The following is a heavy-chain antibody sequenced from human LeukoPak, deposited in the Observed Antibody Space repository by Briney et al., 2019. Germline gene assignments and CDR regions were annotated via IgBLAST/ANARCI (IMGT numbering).Heavy chain of an antibody. D-gene: IGHD3-22*01. CDR1: GLTFSSYE. CDR3: ARDSHKFDSSGYYPDAFDI. V-gene: IGHV3-48*03. J-gene: IGHJ3*02. CDR2: ISSSGSSI. Sequence: GGSLRLSSAASGLTFSSYEMNWVRQAPGKGLEWVSYISSSGSSIYYADSVKGRFTISRDNAKKSLYLQMHSLRAEDTAVYYCARDSHKFDSSGYYPDAFDIWGQGTMVTVSS.